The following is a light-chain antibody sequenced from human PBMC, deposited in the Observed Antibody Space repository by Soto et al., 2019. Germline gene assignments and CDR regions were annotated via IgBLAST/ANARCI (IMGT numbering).Light chain of an antibody. CDR2: AAS. Sequence: IQMTQSPSSLSASIGDRVTITCRASRYIRSDLSWYQQRPGQVPKVLIYAASSLHPGVPSRFSGSGSGTDFTLTISSLQPEDFATYYCLQDYNYPWTFGQGTKVDIK. CDR1: RYIRSD. J-gene: IGKJ1*01. V-gene: IGKV1-6*01. CDR3: LQDYNYPWT.